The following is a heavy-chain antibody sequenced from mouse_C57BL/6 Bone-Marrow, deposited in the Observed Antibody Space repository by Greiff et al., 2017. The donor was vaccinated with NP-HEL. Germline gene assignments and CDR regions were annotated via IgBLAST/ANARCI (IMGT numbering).Heavy chain of an antibody. CDR2: ISSGGDYI. D-gene: IGHD2-3*01. CDR1: GFTFSSYA. V-gene: IGHV5-9-1*02. CDR3: TRDLGYDGTAWFAY. Sequence: EVQVVESGEGLVKPGGSLKLSCAASGFTFSSYAMSWVRQTPEKRLEWVAYISSGGDYIYYAETVKGRFTISRDNARNTLYLQRSSLKSEDTAMYDGTRDLGYDGTAWFAYWGQGTLVTGSA. J-gene: IGHJ3*01.